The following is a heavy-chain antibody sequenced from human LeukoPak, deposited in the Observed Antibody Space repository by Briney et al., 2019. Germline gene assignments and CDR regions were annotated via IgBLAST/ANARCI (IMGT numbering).Heavy chain of an antibody. Sequence: PGGSLRLSCAASGFTFSSYAMHWVRQAPGKGLEWVAVISYDGSNKYYADSVKGRFTISRDNSKNTLYLQMNSLRAEDTAVYYCASPISQLNCGGDCPLDSDYWGQGTLVTVSS. CDR2: ISYDGSNK. CDR3: ASPISQLNCGGDCPLDSDY. V-gene: IGHV3-30*04. D-gene: IGHD2-21*02. J-gene: IGHJ4*02. CDR1: GFTFSSYA.